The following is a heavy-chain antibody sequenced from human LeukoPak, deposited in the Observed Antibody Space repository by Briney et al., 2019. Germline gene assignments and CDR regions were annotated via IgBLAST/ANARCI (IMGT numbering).Heavy chain of an antibody. D-gene: IGHD3-22*01. Sequence: SAYISGWVVPPKGKGLEGIGDIFYTGRTNYNPSLKSRVTILVDTSKKQSSLKLSSVTAADTALYFCARRDADSTGYLYYFDYWGQGTRVTVSS. CDR1: SAYI. V-gene: IGHV4-59*08. CDR3: ARRDADSTGYLYYFDY. J-gene: IGHJ4*02. CDR2: IFYTGRT.